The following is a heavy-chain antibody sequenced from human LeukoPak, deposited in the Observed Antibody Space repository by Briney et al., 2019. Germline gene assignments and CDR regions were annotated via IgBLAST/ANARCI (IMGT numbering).Heavy chain of an antibody. D-gene: IGHD2-8*01. CDR2: ISWNSGNI. J-gene: IGHJ4*02. CDR1: GFTFDDYA. Sequence: GRSLRLSCAASGFTFDDYAMHWVRQAPGKGLEWVSGISWNSGNIAYADSVKGRFTVSRDNAKNSLHLQMNSLRAEDTAVYYCARDGQEYCSNGVCDFDYWGQGTLVTVSS. CDR3: ARDGQEYCSNGVCDFDY. V-gene: IGHV3-9*01.